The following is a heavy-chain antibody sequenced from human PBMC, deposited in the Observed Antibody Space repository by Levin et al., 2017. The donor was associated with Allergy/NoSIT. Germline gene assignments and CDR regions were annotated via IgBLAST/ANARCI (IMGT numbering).Heavy chain of an antibody. D-gene: IGHD4-23*01. CDR3: AGGPLES. Sequence: HSGGSLRLSCAASGFNFEIYGMNWVRQAPGKGLEWVAHISSSGSPTYYADPVKGRFIISRDNAKKSLFLQMNSLRAEDTAVYYCAGGPLESWGRGTLVNVSS. CDR2: ISSSGSPT. J-gene: IGHJ4*02. V-gene: IGHV3-48*03. CDR1: GFNFEIYG.